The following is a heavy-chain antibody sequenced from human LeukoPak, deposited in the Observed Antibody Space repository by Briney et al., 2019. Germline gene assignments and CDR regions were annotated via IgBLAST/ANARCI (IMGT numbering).Heavy chain of an antibody. CDR3: ARGSYSSSWKTFDY. CDR2: FSSSSTYI. Sequence: GGSLRLSCAASGFTFSRYSMNWVRQAPGKGLEWVSSFSSSSTYIYYADSVKGRFTISRDNAKNSLYLQMNSLRAEGTAVYYCARGSYSSSWKTFDYWGQGTLVTVSS. J-gene: IGHJ4*02. V-gene: IGHV3-21*01. D-gene: IGHD6-13*01. CDR1: GFTFSRYS.